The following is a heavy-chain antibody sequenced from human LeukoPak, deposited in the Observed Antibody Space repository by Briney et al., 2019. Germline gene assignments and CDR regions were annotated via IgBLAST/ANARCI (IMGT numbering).Heavy chain of an antibody. V-gene: IGHV3-30*18. D-gene: IGHD6-13*01. CDR3: AKPMAAAGDYYYYYMDV. Sequence: GGSLRLSCAASGFTFSKFGVHWVRQAPGKGLEWVAVISSDGSHKYYADSVKGRFTISRDNSKNTLYLQMNSLRAEDTAVYYCAKPMAAAGDYYYYYMDVWGKGTTVTVSS. CDR2: ISSDGSHK. J-gene: IGHJ6*03. CDR1: GFTFSKFG.